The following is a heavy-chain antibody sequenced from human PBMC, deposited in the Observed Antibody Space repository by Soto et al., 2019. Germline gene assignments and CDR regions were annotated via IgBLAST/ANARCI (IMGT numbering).Heavy chain of an antibody. J-gene: IGHJ6*04. CDR2: ISPYSGNT. D-gene: IGHD3-16*01. Sequence: QVQLVQSGDEVRKPGSSVKVSCKASGYIFVNYGIAWVRQAPGQGLEWMGWISPYSGNTHHASKVQGRLTLXTXTXXSTAYMDRGSLTSDDTAVYYCAMVDNYVTPTPQDVWGEGTTVTFSS. CDR3: AMVDNYVTPTPQDV. V-gene: IGHV1-18*01. CDR1: GYIFVNYG.